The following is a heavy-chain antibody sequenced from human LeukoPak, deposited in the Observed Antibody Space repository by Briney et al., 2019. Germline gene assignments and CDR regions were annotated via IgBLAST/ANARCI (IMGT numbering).Heavy chain of an antibody. Sequence: GGSLRLSCAASGFTVSSNYMSWVRQAPGKGLEWVSVIYSGGSTYYADSVKGRFTISRDNSKNTLYLQMNSLRAEDTAVYYCARAPIRYFDWLVHYYGMDVWGQGTTVTVSS. V-gene: IGHV3-66*01. CDR1: GFTVSSNY. CDR2: IYSGGST. D-gene: IGHD3-9*01. CDR3: ARAPIRYFDWLVHYYGMDV. J-gene: IGHJ6*02.